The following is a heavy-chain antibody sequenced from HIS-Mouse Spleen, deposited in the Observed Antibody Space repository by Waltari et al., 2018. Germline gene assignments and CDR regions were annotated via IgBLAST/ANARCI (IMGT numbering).Heavy chain of an antibody. CDR3: ARSPYYDFWSGYSDNWFDP. J-gene: IGHJ5*02. D-gene: IGHD3-3*01. CDR2: IYYSGTT. CDR1: GGSISSGGYY. V-gene: IGHV4-31*03. Sequence: QVQLQELGPGLVKPSQTLSLTCTVSGGSISSGGYYWSWIRQHPGKGLEWIGYIYYSGTTYHHPSPKGRVTISVETSKNPFSLKLGSVTAADTAVYYCARSPYYDFWSGYSDNWFDPWGQGTLVTVSS.